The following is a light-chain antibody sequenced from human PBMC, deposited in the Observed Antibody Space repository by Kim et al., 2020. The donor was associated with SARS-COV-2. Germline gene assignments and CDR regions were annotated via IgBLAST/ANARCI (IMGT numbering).Light chain of an antibody. CDR1: RSDRGSNP. CDR2: NDV. CDR3: AACDYGLKGWV. V-gene: IGLV1-44*01. Sequence: GQRVVVSCSGGRSDRGSNPVNWCRQVPGTAPRLLIYNDVQRPSGVPDRVSGSKTGSSASLVIGGLQSEDEARYYCAACDYGLKGWVFGGGTQLTVL. J-gene: IGLJ3*02.